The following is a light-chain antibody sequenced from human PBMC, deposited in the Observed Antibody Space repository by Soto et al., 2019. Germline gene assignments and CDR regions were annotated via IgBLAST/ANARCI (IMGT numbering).Light chain of an antibody. J-gene: IGKJ1*01. CDR2: DAS. CDR3: QQFGNSPWT. Sequence: EIVMTQSPDTLSVSPGERATLSCRASQSVSSNLAWYQQKPGQAPRLLIYDASTRAPGFPARFSVSGSGRDFTLTISRLEPEDFAVYFCQQFGNSPWTFGQGTKVDNK. V-gene: IGKV3-15*01. CDR1: QSVSSN.